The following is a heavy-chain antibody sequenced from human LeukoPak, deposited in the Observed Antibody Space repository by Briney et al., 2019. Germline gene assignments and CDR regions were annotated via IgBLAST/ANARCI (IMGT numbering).Heavy chain of an antibody. J-gene: IGHJ5*02. CDR2: ITFTGST. D-gene: IGHD3-3*01. CDR1: GGSISSSSSY. CDR3: ARAHDFWSGYYLTNWFGP. V-gene: IGHV4-39*07. Sequence: PSETLSLTCTVSGGSISSSSSYWGWIRQPPGKGLEWIGTITFTGSTYYNPSLKSRVTISVDTSKKQFSLKLSSVTAADTAVYYCARAHDFWSGYYLTNWFGPWGQGTLVTVSS.